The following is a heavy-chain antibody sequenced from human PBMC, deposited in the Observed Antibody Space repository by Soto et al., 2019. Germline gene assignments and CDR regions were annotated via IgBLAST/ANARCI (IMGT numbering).Heavy chain of an antibody. J-gene: IGHJ4*02. Sequence: QVQLVESGGGVVQPGRSLRLSCAASGFTFSSYGMHWVRQAPGKGLEWVAVISYDGSNKYYADSVKGRFTISRDNSKNTLYLQMNSLRAEDTAVYYCAKDPYSSGWYFGYWGQGTLVTVSS. CDR3: AKDPYSSGWYFGY. D-gene: IGHD6-19*01. V-gene: IGHV3-30*18. CDR2: ISYDGSNK. CDR1: GFTFSSYG.